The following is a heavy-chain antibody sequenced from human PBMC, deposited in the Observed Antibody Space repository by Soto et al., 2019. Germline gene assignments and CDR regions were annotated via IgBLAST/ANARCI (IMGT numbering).Heavy chain of an antibody. D-gene: IGHD4-17*01. CDR2: IYPGDSDT. J-gene: IGHJ4*02. V-gene: IGHV5-51*01. Sequence: PGESLKISCKGSGYSFTSYWIGWVRQMPGKGLEWMGIIYPGDSDTRYSPSFQGQVTISADKSISTAYLQWSSLKASDTAMYYCARQVKYGDYVGYYFDYWGQGTLVTVSS. CDR1: GYSFTSYW. CDR3: ARQVKYGDYVGYYFDY.